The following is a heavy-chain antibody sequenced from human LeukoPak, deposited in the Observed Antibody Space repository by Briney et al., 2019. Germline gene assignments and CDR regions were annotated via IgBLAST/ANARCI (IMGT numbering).Heavy chain of an antibody. V-gene: IGHV3-21*01. CDR3: ARDRESSSWFDY. Sequence: GGSLRLSCAASGFTFSIYSMNWVRQAPGKGLDWVSSISSSSSYIYYADSVKGRFTISRDNAKNSLYLQMNSLRAEDTAVYYCARDRESSSWFDYWGQGTLVTVSS. CDR2: ISSSSSYI. CDR1: GFTFSIYS. J-gene: IGHJ4*02. D-gene: IGHD6-13*01.